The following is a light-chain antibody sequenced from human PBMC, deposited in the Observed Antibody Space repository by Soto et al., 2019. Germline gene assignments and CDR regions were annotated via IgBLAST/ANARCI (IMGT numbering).Light chain of an antibody. CDR1: TGAVTSGHY. CDR2: DTS. J-gene: IGLJ2*01. V-gene: IGLV7-46*01. CDR3: LLSYSGARSGV. Sequence: QAVVTQEPSLTVSPGGTVTLTCGSSTGAVTSGHYPYWFQQKPGQAPRTLIYDTSNKHSWTPARFSGSLLGGKAALTLSGAQPEDEAEYYCLLSYSGARSGVSGGGTKLTVL.